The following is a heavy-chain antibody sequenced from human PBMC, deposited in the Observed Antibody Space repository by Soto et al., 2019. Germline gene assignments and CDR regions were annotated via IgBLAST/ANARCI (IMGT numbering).Heavy chain of an antibody. V-gene: IGHV5-10-1*01. D-gene: IGHD6-13*01. CDR1: GYSFTSYW. Sequence: GESLKISCKGSGYSFTSYWISWVRQMPGKGLEWMGRIDPSDSYTNYSPSFQGHVTISADKSVSTAYLQWSSLKASDTAMYYCARHAAAGTFLHRGGMDVWGQGTTVTVSS. J-gene: IGHJ6*02. CDR3: ARHAAAGTFLHRGGMDV. CDR2: IDPSDSYT.